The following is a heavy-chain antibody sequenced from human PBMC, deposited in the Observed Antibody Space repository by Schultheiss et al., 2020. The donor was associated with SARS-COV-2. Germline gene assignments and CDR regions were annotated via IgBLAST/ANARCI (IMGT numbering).Heavy chain of an antibody. J-gene: IGHJ4*02. CDR2: FHPDDTT. CDR3: AKVRGRTVTTVPTFDY. D-gene: IGHD4-17*01. Sequence: GESLKISCAGSGFTFSSYTMNWVRQAPGKGLEWVSVFHPDDTTHYADSVKGRFSISRDNSKNTLYLQMNSLRAEDTAVYYCAKVRGRTVTTVPTFDYWGQGTLVTVSS. V-gene: IGHV3-23*03. CDR1: GFTFSSYT.